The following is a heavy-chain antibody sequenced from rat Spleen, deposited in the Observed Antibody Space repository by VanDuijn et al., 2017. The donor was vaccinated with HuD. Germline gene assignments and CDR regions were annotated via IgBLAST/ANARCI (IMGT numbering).Heavy chain of an antibody. CDR3: TTWDYWHNRFDY. D-gene: IGHD1-6*01. V-gene: IGHV5-27*01. CDR2: ISTAGSNT. J-gene: IGHJ2*01. CDR1: GFTFNNYY. Sequence: EVQLVESGGGLVQPGRSLKLSCAASGFTFNNYYMVWVRQAPTKGLEWVAYISTAGSNTFYRDSGKGRFTISRDNAKSTLYLQMDSLQSEDTATYYCTTWDYWHNRFDYWGQGVMVTVSS.